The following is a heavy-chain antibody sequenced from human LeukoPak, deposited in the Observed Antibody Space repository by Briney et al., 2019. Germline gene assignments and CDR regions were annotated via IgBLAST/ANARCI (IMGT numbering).Heavy chain of an antibody. J-gene: IGHJ3*02. CDR1: GGTFSSYA. V-gene: IGHV1-69*05. D-gene: IGHD2-21*02. CDR3: AGLRGLNCGGDCHPSSAFDI. CDR2: IIPIFGTA. Sequence: ASVKVSCKASGGTFSSYAISWVRQAPGQGLEWMGGIIPIFGTANYAQKFQGRVTITTDESTSTAYMELSSLRSEDTAVYYCAGLRGLNCGGDCHPSSAFDIWGQGTMVTVSS.